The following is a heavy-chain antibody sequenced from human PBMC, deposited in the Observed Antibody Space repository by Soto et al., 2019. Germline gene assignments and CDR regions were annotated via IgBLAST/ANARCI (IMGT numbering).Heavy chain of an antibody. J-gene: IGHJ6*02. CDR2: IIPIFGTI. V-gene: IGHV1-69*06. CDR3: GRGYCTSTTCEDYYVMDV. D-gene: IGHD2-2*01. Sequence: QVQLVQSGAEVKKPGSAVKVSCKTSGGTFREYAISWVRQAPGQGLEWLGGIIPIFGTINYVQNFQGRVTISADKSTSTAYMELRSLRSGDTAVYYCGRGYCTSTTCEDYYVMDVWGQGTTVTVSS. CDR1: GGTFREYA.